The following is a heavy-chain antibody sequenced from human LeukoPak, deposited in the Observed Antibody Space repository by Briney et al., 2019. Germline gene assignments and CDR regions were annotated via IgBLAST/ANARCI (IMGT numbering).Heavy chain of an antibody. CDR1: GYTLTELS. CDR2: FDPEDGET. CDR3: ATVDCSSTSCYPPYYYYYMDV. V-gene: IGHV1-24*01. J-gene: IGHJ6*03. D-gene: IGHD2-2*01. Sequence: ASVKVSCKVSGYTLTELSMHWVRQAPGKGLEWMGGFDPEDGETIYAQKFQGRVTMTEDTSTDTAYVELSSLRSEDTAVYYCATVDCSSTSCYPPYYYYYMDVWGKGTTVTVSS.